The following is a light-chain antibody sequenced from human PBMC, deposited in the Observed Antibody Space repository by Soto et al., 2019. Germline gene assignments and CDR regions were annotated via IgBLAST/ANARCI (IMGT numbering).Light chain of an antibody. CDR2: DVS. CDR1: ISDVGDYNY. J-gene: IGLJ3*02. V-gene: IGLV2-11*01. Sequence: QSALTQPRSVSGSPGQSVTISCTGTISDVGDYNYVSWYQQYPGKAPKLVIYDVSKRPSGVPDRFSGSKSGNTASLTISGLQAEDEADYYCCSFAGSYTFWVFGGGTKLTVL. CDR3: CSFAGSYTFWV.